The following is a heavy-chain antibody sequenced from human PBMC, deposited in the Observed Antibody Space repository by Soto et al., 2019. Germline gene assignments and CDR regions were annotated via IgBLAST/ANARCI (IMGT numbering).Heavy chain of an antibody. Sequence: EVQLVESGGGLVKPGGSLRLSCAASGFTFSSYSMNWVRQAPGKGLEWVSSISSSSSYIYYADSVKGRFTISRDNAKNSLYLQMNSLRAEDTAVYYCARDRDSGYDLYYFDYWGQGTLVTVSS. CDR1: GFTFSSYS. D-gene: IGHD5-12*01. J-gene: IGHJ4*02. CDR2: ISSSSSYI. V-gene: IGHV3-21*01. CDR3: ARDRDSGYDLYYFDY.